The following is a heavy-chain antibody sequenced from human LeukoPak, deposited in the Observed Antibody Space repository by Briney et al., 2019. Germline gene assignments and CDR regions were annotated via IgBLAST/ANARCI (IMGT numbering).Heavy chain of an antibody. V-gene: IGHV4-39*01. CDR2: LYNGGST. CDR1: GGSISSDSDY. Sequence: SETLSLTCTVSGGSISSDSDYWVWIRQPPGKRLEWVGNLYNGGSTYYNPSLKSRVTISVDTPKNQFSLKLSSVTAADTAVYYCARQLREVRGVITLYYYYYMDIWGKGTTVTVSS. CDR3: ARQLREVRGVITLYYYYYMDI. J-gene: IGHJ6*03. D-gene: IGHD3-10*01.